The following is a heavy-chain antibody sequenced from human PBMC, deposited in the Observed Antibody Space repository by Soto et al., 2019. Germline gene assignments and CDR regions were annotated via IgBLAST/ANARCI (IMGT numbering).Heavy chain of an antibody. CDR2: ISYDGSNK. V-gene: IGHV3-30*18. J-gene: IGHJ5*02. CDR3: AKDNCISTSCYRLYNWFDP. CDR1: GFTFSSYG. Sequence: PGGSLRLSCAASGFTFSSYGMHWVRQAPGKGLEWVAVISYDGSNKYYADSVKGRFTISRDNSKNTLYLQMNNLRAEDTAVYYCAKDNCISTSCYRLYNWFDPWGQGTLVTVSS. D-gene: IGHD2-2*01.